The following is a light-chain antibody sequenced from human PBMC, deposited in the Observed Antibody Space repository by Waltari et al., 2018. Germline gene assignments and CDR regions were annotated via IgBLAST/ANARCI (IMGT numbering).Light chain of an antibody. Sequence: DIVLTQSPGTLSLSPGERATLSCRASQSVSKYLAWYQQKPGQAPRLLIDDASTRATGIPDRFSGSGSGTDFSLTISRLEPEDSAVYYCQKYVSLPATFGQGTKVEIK. V-gene: IGKV3-20*01. J-gene: IGKJ1*01. CDR3: QKYVSLPAT. CDR2: DAS. CDR1: QSVSKY.